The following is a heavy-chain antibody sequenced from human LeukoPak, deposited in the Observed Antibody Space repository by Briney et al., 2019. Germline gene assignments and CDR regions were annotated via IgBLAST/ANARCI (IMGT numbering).Heavy chain of an antibody. CDR1: GYTFTSYA. J-gene: IGHJ5*02. Sequence: ASVKVSCKASGYTFTSYAMNWVRQAPGQGLEWMGWINTNTGNPTFAQGFTGRFVFSLDTSVSTAYLQISSLKAEDTAVYYCARDYSGSSIGWFDPWGQGALVTVSS. V-gene: IGHV7-4-1*02. CDR2: INTNTGNP. CDR3: ARDYSGSSIGWFDP. D-gene: IGHD1-26*01.